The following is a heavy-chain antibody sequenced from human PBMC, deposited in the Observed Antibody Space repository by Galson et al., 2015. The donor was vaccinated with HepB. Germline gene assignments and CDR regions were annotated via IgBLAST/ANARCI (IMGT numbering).Heavy chain of an antibody. J-gene: IGHJ3*02. CDR1: GYTFTSYA. CDR3: AREEEYYYDCIGCNVAFDI. CDR2: INAGNGNT. D-gene: IGHD3-22*01. V-gene: IGHV1-3*01. Sequence: QSGAEVTKPGESLKISCKASGYTFTSYAMHWVRQAPGQRLEWMGWINAGNGNTKYSQKFQGRVTITRDTSASTAYMELSSLRSEDTAVYYCAREEEYYYDCIGCNVAFDIWGQGTMVTVSS.